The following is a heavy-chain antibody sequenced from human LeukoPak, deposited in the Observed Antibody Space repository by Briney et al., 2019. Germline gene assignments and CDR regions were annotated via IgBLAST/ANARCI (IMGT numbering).Heavy chain of an antibody. CDR2: ISSTSSVI. J-gene: IGHJ4*02. V-gene: IGHV3-48*01. Sequence: PGGSLRLSCVASGSTFSSHTMNWVRQAPGKGLEWISYISSTSSVIYYADSVKGRFTISRDNSKNTLYLQMNSLRAEDTAVYYCASQPFSPAARTPLDYWGQGTLVTVSS. CDR3: ASQPFSPAARTPLDY. D-gene: IGHD6-6*01. CDR1: GSTFSSHT.